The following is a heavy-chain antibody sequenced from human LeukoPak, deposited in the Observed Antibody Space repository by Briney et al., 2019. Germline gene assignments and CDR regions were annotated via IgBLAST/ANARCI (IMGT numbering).Heavy chain of an antibody. J-gene: IGHJ4*02. CDR1: GFTFDDYA. CDR3: AKDPHDYGDYTFDY. D-gene: IGHD4-17*01. Sequence: GSLRLPCAASGFTFDDYAMHWVRQTPGKGLEWVSLISGDGGSTYYADSVKGRITISRDNSKNSLYLQMNSLRTEDTALYYCAKDPHDYGDYTFDYWGQGTLVTVSS. V-gene: IGHV3-43*02. CDR2: ISGDGGST.